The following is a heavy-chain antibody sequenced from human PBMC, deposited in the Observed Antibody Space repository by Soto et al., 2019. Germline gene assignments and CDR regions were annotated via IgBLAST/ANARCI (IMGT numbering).Heavy chain of an antibody. J-gene: IGHJ6*02. CDR3: ARGLAARHHFYYGMDV. Sequence: SETLSLTCTVSGGSISSSSHYWGWIRQPPGKGLECIGNIYYTGTTNYSPSLKSRVTISVDTSKNQFSLRLTSVTAADTAVYYCARGLAARHHFYYGMDVWGQGTTVTVSS. CDR2: IYYTGTT. CDR1: GGSISSSSHY. V-gene: IGHV4-39*01. D-gene: IGHD6-6*01.